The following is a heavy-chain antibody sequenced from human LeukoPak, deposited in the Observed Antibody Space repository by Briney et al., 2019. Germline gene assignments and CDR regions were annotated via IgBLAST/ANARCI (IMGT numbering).Heavy chain of an antibody. Sequence: PGGSLTLSCAASGFTFSSYTMSCGRPAPGKGLELSSGISGSGGSTYYADSVKGRFTISRDNSKNTLYMQMNSLTAEDTAVYYCARVGVEEDYWGQDYWGQGTLVTVSS. D-gene: IGHD3-3*01. CDR3: ARVGVEEDYWGQDY. V-gene: IGHV3-23*01. J-gene: IGHJ4*02. CDR2: ISGSGGST. CDR1: GFTFSSYT.